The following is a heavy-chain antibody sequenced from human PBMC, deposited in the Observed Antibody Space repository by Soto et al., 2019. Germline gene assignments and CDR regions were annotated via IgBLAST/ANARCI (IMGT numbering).Heavy chain of an antibody. V-gene: IGHV3-48*03. J-gene: IGHJ4*02. CDR2: ISSSGSTI. Sequence: GGSLRLSCAASGFTFSSYEMNWVRQAPGKGLEWVSYISSSGSTIYYADSVKDRFTISRDNAKNSLYLQMNSLRAEDTAVYYCAKLGFLVAATGIDYWGQGTLFT. CDR1: GFTFSSYE. CDR3: AKLGFLVAATGIDY. D-gene: IGHD2-15*01.